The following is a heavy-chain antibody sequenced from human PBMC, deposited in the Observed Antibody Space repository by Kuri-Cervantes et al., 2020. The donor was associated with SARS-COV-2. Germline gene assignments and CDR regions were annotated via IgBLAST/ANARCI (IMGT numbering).Heavy chain of an antibody. Sequence: ASVKVSCKVSGYTFTGYYMHWVRQAPGQGLEWMGWIDPNSGGTNYAQKFQGWVTMTRDTSISTAYMELSRLRSDDTAVYYCARDLMDCSSTSCYPRGMDVWGQGTTVTVSS. CDR3: ARDLMDCSSTSCYPRGMDV. D-gene: IGHD2-2*01. CDR2: IDPNSGGT. J-gene: IGHJ6*02. V-gene: IGHV1-2*04. CDR1: GYTFTGYY.